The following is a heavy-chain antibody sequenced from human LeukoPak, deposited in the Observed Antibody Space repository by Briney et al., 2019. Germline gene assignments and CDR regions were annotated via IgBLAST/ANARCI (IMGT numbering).Heavy chain of an antibody. CDR1: GGSISSNNW. Sequence: SETLSLTCAVSGGSISSNNWWGWVRQPPGKGLEWIGEIYHSGSPNYNPSLKSRVTISVDKSRNHFSLNLSSVTAADTAVYYCARSRWLQYDFDYWGQGTLVTVSS. CDR3: ARSRWLQYDFDY. V-gene: IGHV4-4*02. J-gene: IGHJ4*02. CDR2: IYHSGSP. D-gene: IGHD5-24*01.